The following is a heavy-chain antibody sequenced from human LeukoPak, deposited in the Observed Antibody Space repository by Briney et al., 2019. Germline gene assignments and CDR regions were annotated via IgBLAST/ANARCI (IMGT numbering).Heavy chain of an antibody. CDR1: GFAFNTYA. J-gene: IGHJ4*02. Sequence: GRSLRLSCAASGFAFNTYAMHWVRQAPGQGLEWVALIWHDGSHKFYSNSVRGQFTISRDNSKNTVSLQMNNLRPEDTAVYYCAGEIFGSGSYPDFWGQGTLVTVSS. CDR3: AGEIFGSGSYPDF. D-gene: IGHD3-10*01. V-gene: IGHV3-33*01. CDR2: IWHDGSHK.